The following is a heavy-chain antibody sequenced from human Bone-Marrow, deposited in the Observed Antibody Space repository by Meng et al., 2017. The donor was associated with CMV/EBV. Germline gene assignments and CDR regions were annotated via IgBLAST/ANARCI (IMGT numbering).Heavy chain of an antibody. CDR1: GYTFTSYD. Sequence: ASVKVSCKASGYTFTSYDINWVRQATGQGLEWMGWMNPNSGNTGYAQKFQGRVTMTRNTSISTAYMELSRLRSDDTAVYYCARDADMIVVDSDAFDIWGQGTMVTV. V-gene: IGHV1-8*01. J-gene: IGHJ3*02. CDR2: MNPNSGNT. CDR3: ARDADMIVVDSDAFDI. D-gene: IGHD3-22*01.